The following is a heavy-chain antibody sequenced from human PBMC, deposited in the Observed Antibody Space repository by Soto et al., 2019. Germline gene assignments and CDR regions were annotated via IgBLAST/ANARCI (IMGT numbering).Heavy chain of an antibody. CDR3: ARDGAFCSGTGCRDYYHYMDF. Sequence: EVQLVESGGGLVKPGGSLRLSCAASGFSFSDYSMNWVRQAPGKGLDWVSSISGSTSYTHYADSLQGRFTVSRDNAEKSLYLQLNSLRAEDTAVYYCARDGAFCSGTGCRDYYHYMDFWGKGTTVTVSS. CDR2: ISGSTSYT. V-gene: IGHV3-21*01. CDR1: GFSFSDYS. J-gene: IGHJ6*03. D-gene: IGHD2-2*01.